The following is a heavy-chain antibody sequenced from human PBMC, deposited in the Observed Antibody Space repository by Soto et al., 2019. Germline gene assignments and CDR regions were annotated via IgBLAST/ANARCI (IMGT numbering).Heavy chain of an antibody. CDR1: GYTFTSYG. Sequence: QVQLVQSGAEVKKPGASVKVSCKASGYTFTSYGISWVRQAPGQGLEWMGWISAYNGNTNYAQKLQGRVTMTTDTSASTGDMELRSLRSADTAVYYCATRYCSGGSCYWFDPWGQGTLVTVSS. V-gene: IGHV1-18*04. CDR3: ATRYCSGGSCYWFDP. CDR2: ISAYNGNT. J-gene: IGHJ5*02. D-gene: IGHD2-15*01.